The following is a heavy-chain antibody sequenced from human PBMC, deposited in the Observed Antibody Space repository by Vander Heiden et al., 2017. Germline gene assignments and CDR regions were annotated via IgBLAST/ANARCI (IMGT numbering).Heavy chain of an antibody. D-gene: IGHD6-13*01. CDR3: ASGLAAGFDY. CDR1: GDSVSSNRDA. Sequence: HVQLQPSGPGLQKPLPTLSLTCGISGDSVSSNRDAWTEIRPYPSRGLEWLGRTYYRTNWHHDYAISVRSRITINPGTTKNQLSLHLNSVTPEDTAIYYCASGLAAGFDYWGQETLVTVSS. V-gene: IGHV6-1*01. J-gene: IGHJ4*02. CDR2: TYYRTNWHH.